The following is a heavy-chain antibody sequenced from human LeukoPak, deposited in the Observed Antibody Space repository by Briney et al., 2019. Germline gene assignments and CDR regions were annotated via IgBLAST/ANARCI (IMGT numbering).Heavy chain of an antibody. V-gene: IGHV1-2*06. D-gene: IGHD2-2*01. CDR1: GYIFTTFY. J-gene: IGHJ6*02. CDR3: SRGGIVVGPAAQTPLRPSGSHYYYGMDV. Sequence: ASVKVSCRASGYIFTTFYMHWVRQAPGQGLEWMGRINPNSGGTNYAQKFQGRVTMTRDTSISTAYMELSRLRSDDTAVYYCSRGGIVVGPAAQTPLRPSGSHYYYGMDVWGQGTTVTVSS. CDR2: INPNSGGT.